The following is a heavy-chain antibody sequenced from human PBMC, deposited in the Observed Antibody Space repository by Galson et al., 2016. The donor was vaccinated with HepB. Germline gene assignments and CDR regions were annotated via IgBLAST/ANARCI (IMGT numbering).Heavy chain of an antibody. CDR3: ATMANGADSD. D-gene: IGHD2-8*01. CDR2: IRNKRNNYIT. J-gene: IGHJ4*02. Sequence: SLRLSCAGSGFSFSDHYMDWVRQAPGKGLEWVGRIRNKRNNYITGYAASVIGRFTISRDDSRNSVDLQMNTLKTEDTAVYYCATMANGADSDWGQGTLVTVS. CDR1: GFSFSDHY. V-gene: IGHV3-72*01.